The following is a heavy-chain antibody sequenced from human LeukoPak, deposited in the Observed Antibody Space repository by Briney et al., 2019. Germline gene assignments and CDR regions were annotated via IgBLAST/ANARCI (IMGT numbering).Heavy chain of an antibody. V-gene: IGHV4-39*01. CDR1: GGSISSSSYY. CDR3: ASQQLAKGGRVDY. Sequence: SETLSLTCTVSGGSISSSSYYWGWIRQPPGKGLEWIGSIYYSGSTYYNPSLKSRVTISVDTSKNQFSLKLSSVTAADTAVYYCASQQLAKGGRVDYWGQGTLVTVSS. D-gene: IGHD5-18*01. CDR2: IYYSGST. J-gene: IGHJ4*02.